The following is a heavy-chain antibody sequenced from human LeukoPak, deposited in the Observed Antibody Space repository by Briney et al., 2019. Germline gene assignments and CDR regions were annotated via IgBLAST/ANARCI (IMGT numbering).Heavy chain of an antibody. V-gene: IGHV4-4*07. CDR1: GGSISSYY. D-gene: IGHD2-21*02. J-gene: IGHJ4*02. Sequence: SETLSLTCTVSGGSISSYYWSWIRQPAGKGLEWIGRIYTSGSTNYNPSLKSRVTMSVDTSKNQFSLKLSSVTAADTAVYYCVRTSCGGDCYTFDYWGQGTLVTVSS. CDR2: IYTSGST. CDR3: VRTSCGGDCYTFDY.